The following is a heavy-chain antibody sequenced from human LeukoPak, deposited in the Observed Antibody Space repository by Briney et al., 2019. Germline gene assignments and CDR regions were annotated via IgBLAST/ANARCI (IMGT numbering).Heavy chain of an antibody. V-gene: IGHV4-34*01. Sequence: PSETLSLTCAVSGGSISSGGYYWSWIRQPPGTGLEWIGEINHSGSTNYNPSLKSRVTISVDTSKNQFSLKLSSVTAADTAVYYCAGFYYYYGMDVWGQGTTVTVSS. CDR3: AGFYYYYGMDV. CDR1: GGSISSGGYY. CDR2: INHSGST. J-gene: IGHJ6*02.